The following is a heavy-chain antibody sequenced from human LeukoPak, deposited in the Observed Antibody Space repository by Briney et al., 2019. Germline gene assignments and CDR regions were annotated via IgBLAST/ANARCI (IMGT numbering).Heavy chain of an antibody. CDR2: INHSGST. CDR3: ALFYGSGDPYYYGMDV. V-gene: IGHV4-34*01. D-gene: IGHD3-10*01. Sequence: SETLSLTCTVSGGSISSYYWSWIRQPPGKGLEWIGEINHSGSTNYNPSLKSRVTISVDTSKNQFSLKLSSVTAADTAVYYCALFYGSGDPYYYGMDVWGQGTTVTVSS. J-gene: IGHJ6*02. CDR1: GGSISSYY.